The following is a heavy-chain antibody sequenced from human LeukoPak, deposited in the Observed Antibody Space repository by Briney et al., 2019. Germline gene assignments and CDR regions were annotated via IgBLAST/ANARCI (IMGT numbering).Heavy chain of an antibody. D-gene: IGHD6-13*01. CDR1: GFTFSSYG. CDR3: ARDLPVAAADF. V-gene: IGHV3-30*03. CDR2: ISYDGSNK. J-gene: IGHJ4*02. Sequence: GGSLRLSCAVSGFTFSSYGMHWVRQAPGKGLEWVAVISYDGSNKYYADSVKGRFTVSRDEAKNSLYLQMNSLRAGDTALYYCARDLPVAAADFWGQGTLVTVSS.